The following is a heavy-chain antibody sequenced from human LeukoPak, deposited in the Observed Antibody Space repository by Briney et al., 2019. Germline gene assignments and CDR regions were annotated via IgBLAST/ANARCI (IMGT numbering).Heavy chain of an antibody. CDR1: GGSFSGYY. CDR3: AREDQLLTGWFDP. Sequence: NPSETLSLTCAVYGGSFSGYYWSWIRQPPGKGLEWIGYIYYSGCTNYNPSLKSRVTISEDTSKNQFSLKLSSVTAADTAVYYCAREDQLLTGWFDPWGQGTLVTVSS. CDR2: IYYSGCT. D-gene: IGHD2-2*01. J-gene: IGHJ5*02. V-gene: IGHV4-59*01.